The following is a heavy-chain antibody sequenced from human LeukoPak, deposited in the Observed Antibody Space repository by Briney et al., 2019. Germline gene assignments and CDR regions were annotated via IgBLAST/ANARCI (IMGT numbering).Heavy chain of an antibody. V-gene: IGHV4-31*03. CDR3: ARGEAQNTYYDFWSGYYTLNWFDP. Sequence: SETLSLTCTVSGGSISSGGYYWSWIRQHPGTGLEWIGYIYYSGSTYYNPSLKSRVTISVDTSKNQFSLKLSSVTAADTAVYYCARGEAQNTYYDFWSGYYTLNWFDPWGQGTLVTVSS. D-gene: IGHD3-3*01. J-gene: IGHJ5*02. CDR1: GGSISSGGYY. CDR2: IYYSGST.